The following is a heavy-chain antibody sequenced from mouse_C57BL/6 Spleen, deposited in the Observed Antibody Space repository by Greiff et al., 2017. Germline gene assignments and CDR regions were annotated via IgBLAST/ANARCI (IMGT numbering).Heavy chain of an antibody. Sequence: VKLMESGAELVRPGASVTLSCKASGYTFTDYEMHWVKQTPVHGLEWIGAIDPETGGTAYNQKFKGKAILTADKSSSTAYMELRSLTSEDSAVYYCTRRTMDDWGQGTSVTVSS. CDR1: GYTFTDYE. V-gene: IGHV1-15*01. CDR3: TRRTMDD. J-gene: IGHJ4*01. CDR2: IDPETGGT.